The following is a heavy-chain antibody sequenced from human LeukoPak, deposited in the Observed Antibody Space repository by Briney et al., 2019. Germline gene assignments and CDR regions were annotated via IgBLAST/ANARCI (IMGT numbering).Heavy chain of an antibody. Sequence: PGGSLRLSCAASGITVSRYWMSWVRQAPGGGLEWVANIKQGENEQDYVDSVRGRFTISRDNAKNSLYLQMNSLRVEDTALYFCATYSGVHHKTFDDWGQGTLVTVSS. V-gene: IGHV3-7*03. CDR3: ATYSGVHHKTFDD. D-gene: IGHD1-26*01. J-gene: IGHJ4*02. CDR2: IKQGENEQ. CDR1: GITVSRYW.